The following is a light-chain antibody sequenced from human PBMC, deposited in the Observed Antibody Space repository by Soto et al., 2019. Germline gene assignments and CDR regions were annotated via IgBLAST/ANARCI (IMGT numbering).Light chain of an antibody. J-gene: IGKJ1*01. Sequence: EIVLTQSPGTLSLSPGERATLSCRASQSVSSRSLAWYQQKPGQAPRLLIYDASNKASGIQDRFSGSGSGTFFCFNSNRLEPEDFAKYYCQQYGNSRTFGQGTKVEVK. CDR3: QQYGNSRT. V-gene: IGKV3-20*01. CDR1: QSVSSRS. CDR2: DAS.